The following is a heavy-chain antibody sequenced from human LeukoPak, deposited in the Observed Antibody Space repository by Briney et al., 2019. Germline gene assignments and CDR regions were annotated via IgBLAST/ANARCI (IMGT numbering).Heavy chain of an antibody. CDR1: GGSISSGSYY. CDR2: IYTSGST. D-gene: IGHD3-10*01. J-gene: IGHJ6*03. Sequence: KSSETLSLTCTVPGGSISSGSYYWSWIRQPAGKGLEWIGRIYTSGSTNYNPSLKSRVTISVDTSKNQFSLKLSSVTAADTAVYYCARVSYTISTMVWYMDVWGKGTTVTVSS. V-gene: IGHV4-61*02. CDR3: ARVSYTISTMVWYMDV.